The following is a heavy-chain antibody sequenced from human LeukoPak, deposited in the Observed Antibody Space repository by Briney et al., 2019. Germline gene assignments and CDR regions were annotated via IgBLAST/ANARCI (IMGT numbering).Heavy chain of an antibody. CDR1: GYTFTSYD. CDR3: ARGLQTTGEFDY. Sequence: APVKVSCKASGYTFTSYDINWVRQATGQGLEWMGWMNPNSGNTGYAQKFQGRVTMTRNTSISTAYMELSSLSSEDTAVYYCARGLQTTGEFDYWGQGTLVTVSS. D-gene: IGHD4-11*01. V-gene: IGHV1-8*01. J-gene: IGHJ4*02. CDR2: MNPNSGNT.